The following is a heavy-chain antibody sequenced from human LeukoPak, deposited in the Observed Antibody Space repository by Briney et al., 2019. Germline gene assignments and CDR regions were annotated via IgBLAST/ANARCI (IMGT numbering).Heavy chain of an antibody. J-gene: IGHJ4*02. CDR3: AYYGSSGYYPDY. D-gene: IGHD3-22*01. CDR1: GGSFSGYY. Sequence: SETLSLTCAVYGGSFSGYYWSWIRQPPGKGLEWIGEINHSGSTNYNPSLKSRVTISVDTSKNQFSLKLSSVTAADTAVYYCAYYGSSGYYPDYWGQGTLVTVSS. CDR2: INHSGST. V-gene: IGHV4-34*01.